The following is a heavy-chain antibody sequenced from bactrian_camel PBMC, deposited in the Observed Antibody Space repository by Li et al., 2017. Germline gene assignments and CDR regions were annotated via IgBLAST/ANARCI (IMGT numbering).Heavy chain of an antibody. J-gene: IGHJ4*01. Sequence: VQLVESGGGSVQAGGSLRLSCAVSGYTVSGYCMGWFRQVPGKEREGVAIIGRFGGTTYADSVKDRFTISKDNAENTLTLYLQMNSLKPEDTAMYYCVAAKGTLVPVRHIRISIRTGARGPRSPSP. CDR3: VAAKGTLVPVRHIRISIRT. CDR2: IIGRFGGT. D-gene: IGHD1*01. CDR1: GYTVSGYC. V-gene: IGHV3S42*01.